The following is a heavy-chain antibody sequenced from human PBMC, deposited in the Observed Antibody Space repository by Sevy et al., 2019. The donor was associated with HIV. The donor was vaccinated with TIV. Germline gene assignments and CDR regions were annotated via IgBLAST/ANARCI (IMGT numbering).Heavy chain of an antibody. V-gene: IGHV3-7*03. J-gene: IGHJ6*02. Sequence: GESLKISCAASGFTFSHYWMTWVRQAPGKGPEWVANIKGDGSEKYYVDSVRGRFTISRDNAKNSLYLQMNSLRGEDTALYYCARDCNSATCLWGLDVWGQGTMVTVSS. CDR3: ARDCNSATCLWGLDV. CDR1: GFTFSHYW. CDR2: IKGDGSEK. D-gene: IGHD1-26*01.